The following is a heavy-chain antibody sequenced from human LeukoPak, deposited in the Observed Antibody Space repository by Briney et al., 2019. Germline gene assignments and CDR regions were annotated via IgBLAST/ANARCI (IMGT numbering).Heavy chain of an antibody. V-gene: IGHV3-53*01. D-gene: IGHD5-18*01. J-gene: IGHJ4*02. CDR1: GFTVSSNY. CDR3: ARDLGYGYGFNGFDY. CDR2: IYSGGST. Sequence: GGSLRLSCAASGFTVSSNYMSWVRQAPGKGLEWVSVIYSGGSTYYADSVKGRFTISRDNSKNTLYLQMNSLRAEDTAVYYCARDLGYGYGFNGFDYWGQGTLVTVSS.